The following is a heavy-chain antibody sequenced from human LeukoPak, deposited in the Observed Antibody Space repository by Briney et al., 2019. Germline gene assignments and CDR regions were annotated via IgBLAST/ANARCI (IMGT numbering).Heavy chain of an antibody. Sequence: SETLSLTCTVSGGSISSYYWGCIRQPPGNGLEWIGYIYYSGSTNYNPSLKSRVTISVDTSKNQFSLKLSSVTAADTAVYYCARVVAARTYYMDVWGKGTTVTVSS. CDR2: IYYSGST. CDR1: GGSISSYY. D-gene: IGHD6-6*01. J-gene: IGHJ6*03. V-gene: IGHV4-59*13. CDR3: ARVVAARTYYMDV.